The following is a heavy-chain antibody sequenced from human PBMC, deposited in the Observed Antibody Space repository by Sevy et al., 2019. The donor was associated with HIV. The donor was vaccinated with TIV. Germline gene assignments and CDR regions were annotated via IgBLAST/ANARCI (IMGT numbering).Heavy chain of an antibody. V-gene: IGHV3-23*01. CDR1: GFTFSSYA. CDR2: IRGSGGST. D-gene: IGHD2-2*01. CDR3: AKDLDRIPAAALDY. Sequence: GGSLRLSCAASGFTFSSYAMSWVRQAPGKGLEWVSFIRGSGGSTYYADSVKGRFTISRDNSKNTLYLQMNSLRAEDTAVYYCAKDLDRIPAAALDYWGQGTLVTVSS. J-gene: IGHJ4*02.